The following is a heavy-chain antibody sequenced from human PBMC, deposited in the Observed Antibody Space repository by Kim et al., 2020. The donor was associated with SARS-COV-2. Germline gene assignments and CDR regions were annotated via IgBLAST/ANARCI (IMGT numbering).Heavy chain of an antibody. CDR3: ARDQIWQQPFNGYGMDV. J-gene: IGHJ6*02. D-gene: IGHD6-13*01. CDR1: GYTFTSYA. Sequence: ASVKVSCKASGYTFTSYAMNWVRQAPGQGLEWMGWINTNTGNPTYAQGFTGRFVFSLDTSVSTAYLQISSLKAEDTAVYYCARDQIWQQPFNGYGMDVWGQGTTVTVSS. CDR2: INTNTGNP. V-gene: IGHV7-4-1*02.